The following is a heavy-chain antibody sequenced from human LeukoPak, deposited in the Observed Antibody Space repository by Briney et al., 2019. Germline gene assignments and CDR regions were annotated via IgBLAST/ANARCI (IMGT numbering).Heavy chain of an antibody. CDR1: GGSISSGGYY. CDR2: IYYSGST. J-gene: IGHJ4*02. D-gene: IGHD3-22*01. V-gene: IGHV4-31*03. Sequence: PSETLSLTCTVSGGSISSGGYYWSWIRQHPGKGLEWIGYIYYSGSTYYNPSLKSRVTISVDTSKNQFSLKLSSVTAADTAVYYCAITRPSHYYDSSGYHIWGQGTLVTVS. CDR3: AITRPSHYYDSSGYHI.